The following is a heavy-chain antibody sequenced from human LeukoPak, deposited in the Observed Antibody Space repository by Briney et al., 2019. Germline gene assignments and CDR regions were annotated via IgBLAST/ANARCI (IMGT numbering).Heavy chain of an antibody. CDR3: ARNFGWEQLDY. Sequence: GESLRLSCAASGFNFGGFWTNWVRQAPGKGLEWVANINGDGSVKNYGASVRGRFTISRDNSKNSLYLQVNSLRADDTAVYYCARNFGWEQLDYWGQGTLVAVSS. D-gene: IGHD1-26*01. CDR2: INGDGSVK. CDR1: GFNFGGFW. J-gene: IGHJ4*02. V-gene: IGHV3-7*01.